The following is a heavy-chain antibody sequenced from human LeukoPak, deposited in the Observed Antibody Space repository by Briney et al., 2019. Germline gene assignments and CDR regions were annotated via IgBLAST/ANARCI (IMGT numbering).Heavy chain of an antibody. CDR1: GYTFTGYY. D-gene: IGHD5/OR15-5a*01. CDR3: ARDLYAYGMDG. J-gene: IGHJ6*02. CDR2: INPNSGGT. Sequence: ASVKVSCKASGYTFTGYYMHWVRQAPGQGLEWMGWINPNSGGTNYAQKFQGRVNMTRDTSISTAYMELSRLSSDDPAVYYCARDLYAYGMDGWGQGTTVTVSS. V-gene: IGHV1-2*02.